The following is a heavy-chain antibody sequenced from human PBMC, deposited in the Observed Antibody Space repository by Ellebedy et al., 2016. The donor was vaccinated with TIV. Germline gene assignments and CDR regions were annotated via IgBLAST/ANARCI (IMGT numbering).Heavy chain of an antibody. CDR1: RYTFADYY. V-gene: IGHV1-2*02. Sequence: AASVQVSCKPSRYTFADYYIHWVRQAPGQALEWMGWLNPNPGVTHYAQNFQGRVTMTSDTSISAAYMELNILMSDDPAIYSCARDFRQNWNDPTGVWFDPWGQGTLVTVSS. CDR2: LNPNPGVT. CDR3: ARDFRQNWNDPTGVWFDP. J-gene: IGHJ5*02. D-gene: IGHD1-1*01.